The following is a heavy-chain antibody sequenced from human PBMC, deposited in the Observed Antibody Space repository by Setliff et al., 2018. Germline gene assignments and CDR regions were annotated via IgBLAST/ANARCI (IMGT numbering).Heavy chain of an antibody. CDR3: ARANKKLDYYYYYYMDV. Sequence: SETLSLTCTVSGGSISSGSYYWSWIRHPAGKGLEWIGRVYTNGGSDYNPFLKSRVSISLDTSKNQFSLKLISVTAADTAVYYCARANKKLDYYYYYYMDVWGKGTTVTVPS. J-gene: IGHJ6*03. V-gene: IGHV4-61*02. D-gene: IGHD1-1*01. CDR2: VYTNGGS. CDR1: GGSISSGSYY.